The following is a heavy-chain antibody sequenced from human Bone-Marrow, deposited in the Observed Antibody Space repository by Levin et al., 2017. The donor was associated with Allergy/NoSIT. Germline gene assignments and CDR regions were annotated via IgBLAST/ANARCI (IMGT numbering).Heavy chain of an antibody. CDR3: TRHLPFQY. Sequence: GSLRLSCTVSGASLSSSYYWGWVRQPPGKGLEWIGNLYNTKTTYYNPSLNGRVTISGDTSKNQFSLKLSSVTAADTAVYYCTRHLPFQYWGQGTLVTVSS. J-gene: IGHJ1*01. CDR1: GASLSSSYY. V-gene: IGHV4-39*01. CDR2: LYNTKTT.